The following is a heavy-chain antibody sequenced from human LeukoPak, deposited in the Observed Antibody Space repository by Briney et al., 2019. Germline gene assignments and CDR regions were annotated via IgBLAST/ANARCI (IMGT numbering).Heavy chain of an antibody. CDR2: TYDRSKWSN. V-gene: IGHV6-1*01. CDR3: ARAGYYASSGYYAFDY. CDR1: GDSVSSNSAA. J-gene: IGHJ4*02. Sequence: SQTLSLTCAISGDSVSSNSAAWICISQSPSRGLDLLGRTYDRSKWSNDYAVCVNSRITINPDTSTNQFSLQLNSVTPEATAVYYCARAGYYASSGYYAFDYWGQGTLVRVSS. D-gene: IGHD3-22*01.